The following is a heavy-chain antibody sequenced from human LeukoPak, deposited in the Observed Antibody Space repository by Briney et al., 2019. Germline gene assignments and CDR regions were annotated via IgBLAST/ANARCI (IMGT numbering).Heavy chain of an antibody. CDR1: GGSIRSYY. D-gene: IGHD3-10*01. V-gene: IGHV4-4*07. CDR3: ARDPGFYGSGTIGAFDI. Sequence: SETLSLTCTVSGGSIRSYYWSWIRQPAGKGLEWIGRVYASGSTNYNPSLESRVTMSVDTSKNQFSLKLTPVTAADTAVYYCARDPGFYGSGTIGAFDIWGQGTMVTVSS. J-gene: IGHJ3*02. CDR2: VYASGST.